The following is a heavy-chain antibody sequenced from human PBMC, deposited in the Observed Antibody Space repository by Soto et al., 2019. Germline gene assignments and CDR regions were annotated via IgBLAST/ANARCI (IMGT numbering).Heavy chain of an antibody. J-gene: IGHJ5*02. D-gene: IGHD3-10*01. CDR3: ARAGTTMVRGVISGWFDP. CDR1: GGSISSYY. CDR2: IYYSGST. Sequence: SETLSLTCTVSGGSISSYYWSWIRQPPGKGLEWIGYIYYSGSTNYNPSLRSRVTISVDTSKNQFSLKLSSVTAADTAVYYCARAGTTMVRGVISGWFDPWGQGTLVTV. V-gene: IGHV4-59*01.